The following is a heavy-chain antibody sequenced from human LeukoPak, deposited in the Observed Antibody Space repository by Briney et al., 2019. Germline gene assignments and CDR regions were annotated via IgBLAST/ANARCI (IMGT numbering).Heavy chain of an antibody. CDR3: ARYGYYYDSSGYYTLFDY. D-gene: IGHD3-22*01. CDR1: GYSFTSYW. J-gene: IGHJ4*02. Sequence: GESLKISCKGSGYSFTSYWIGWVRQMPGKGLEWMGIIYPGDSDTRYSPSFQGQVTISADKSISTAYLQWSSLKASGTAMYYCARYGYYYDSSGYYTLFDYWGQGTLVTVSS. CDR2: IYPGDSDT. V-gene: IGHV5-51*01.